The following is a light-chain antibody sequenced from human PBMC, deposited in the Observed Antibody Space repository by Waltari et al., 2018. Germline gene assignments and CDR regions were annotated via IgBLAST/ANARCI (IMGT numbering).Light chain of an antibody. J-gene: IGLJ1*01. CDR1: SSNIGNNV. CDR3: AAWEDSLNGQV. V-gene: IGLV1-36*01. CDR2: YDD. Sequence: QSVLTQPPSVSGAPRERVTISCSGSSSNIGNNVVNWYQQLPGKAPKLLIYYDDLVPSGVSDRFSGSKSGTSASLAITGLQSDDEADYYCAAWEDSLNGQVFGTGTKVTVL.